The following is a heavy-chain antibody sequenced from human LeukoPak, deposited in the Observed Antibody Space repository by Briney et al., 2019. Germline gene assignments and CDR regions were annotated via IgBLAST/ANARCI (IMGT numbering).Heavy chain of an antibody. J-gene: IGHJ6*03. Sequence: GGSLRLSCAASGFTFSSYSMNWVRQAPGKGLEWVSSISSSSSYIYYADSVKGRFTISRDNAKNSLYLQMNSLRAEDTAVYYCAKITGYPYYYYMDVWGKGTTVTISS. D-gene: IGHD3-16*01. CDR2: ISSSSSYI. CDR3: AKITGYPYYYYMDV. V-gene: IGHV3-21*01. CDR1: GFTFSSYS.